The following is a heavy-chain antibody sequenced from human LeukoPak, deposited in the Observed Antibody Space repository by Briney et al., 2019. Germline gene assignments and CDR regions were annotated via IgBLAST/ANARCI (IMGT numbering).Heavy chain of an antibody. CDR1: GFPFSDFS. Sequence: GGSLRLSCATSGFPFSDFSMTWVRQAPGKGLEWISTTNSGATTTYYAESVKGRFTISRDNLKNALYLQMSSLRVEDTAIYYCAKQSYARSLGEGGPGTLVTVSS. J-gene: IGHJ4*02. V-gene: IGHV3-23*01. CDR3: AKQSYARSLGE. D-gene: IGHD3-10*02. CDR2: TNSGATTT.